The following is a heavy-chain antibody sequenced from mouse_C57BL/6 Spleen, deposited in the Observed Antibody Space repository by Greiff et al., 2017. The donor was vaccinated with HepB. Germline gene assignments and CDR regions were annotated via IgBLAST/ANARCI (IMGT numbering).Heavy chain of an antibody. D-gene: IGHD3-2*02. V-gene: IGHV1-55*01. CDR3: ARSGAMDY. Sequence: QVQLQQPGAELVKPGASVKMSCKASCYTFPSYWITWVKQRPGQGLEWIGDIYPGSGSTNYNEKFKSKATLTVDTSPSTAYMQPSSLTSEDSAVYYCARSGAMDYWGQGTSVTVSS. J-gene: IGHJ4*01. CDR2: IYPGSGST. CDR1: CYTFPSYW.